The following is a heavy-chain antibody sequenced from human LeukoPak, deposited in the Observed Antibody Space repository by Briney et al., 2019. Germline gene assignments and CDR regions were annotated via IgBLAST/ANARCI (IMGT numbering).Heavy chain of an antibody. CDR2: IGTSSTPI. CDR3: ARDNWIDC. J-gene: IGHJ5*01. V-gene: IGHV3-48*04. Sequence: PGGSLRLSCAASGFTFSKYSMTWVRQAPGKGLGWVSFIGTSSTPIYYADSVKGRFTISRDNTKNSLYLQMNSLKVEDTAIYYCARDNWIDCWGQGTLVTVSS. CDR1: GFTFSKYS.